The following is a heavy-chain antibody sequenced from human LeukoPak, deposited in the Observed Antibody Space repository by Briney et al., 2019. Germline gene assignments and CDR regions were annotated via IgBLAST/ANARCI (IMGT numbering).Heavy chain of an antibody. CDR2: FDPEDGET. J-gene: IGHJ4*02. D-gene: IGHD6-13*01. V-gene: IGHV1-24*01. CDR3: ATMAMDLESGYSSSWYWEFDY. CDR1: GYTLTELS. Sequence: ASVKVSCKVSGYTLTELSMHWVRQAPGKGLEWMGGFDPEDGETIYAQKFQGRVTMTEDTSTDTAYMELSSLRSEDTAVYYCATMAMDLESGYSSSWYWEFDYWGQGTLVTVSS.